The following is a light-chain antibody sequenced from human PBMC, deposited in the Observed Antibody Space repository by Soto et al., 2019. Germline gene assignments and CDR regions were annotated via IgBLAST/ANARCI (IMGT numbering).Light chain of an antibody. CDR3: QTWGAGIRV. V-gene: IGLV4-69*01. J-gene: IGLJ3*02. CDR1: SGHSHYA. Sequence: QSVLTQSPSASASLGASVKLTCTLSSGHSHYAIAWHQQQPEKGPRYLMKVTRDGSHSKGDGIPDRFSGSSSGAERYLTISSLQSEDEADYYCQTWGAGIRVFGGGTKLTVL. CDR2: VTRDGSH.